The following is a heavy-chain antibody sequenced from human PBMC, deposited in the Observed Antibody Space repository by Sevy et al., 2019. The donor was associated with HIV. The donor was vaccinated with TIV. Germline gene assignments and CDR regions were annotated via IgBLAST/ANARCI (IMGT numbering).Heavy chain of an antibody. J-gene: IGHJ5*02. CDR3: VREGSQRITIFGVVITNWFDP. CDR2: INHSEST. Sequence: SETLSLTCAIYGGSFSGYYWSWIRQPPGTGLERIGEINHSESTNYNPSLKSRVTISVDTAKNQFSLKLSSVTAADTAVYYCVREGSQRITIFGVVITNWFDPWGQGTLVTVSS. D-gene: IGHD3-3*01. CDR1: GGSFSGYY. V-gene: IGHV4-34*01.